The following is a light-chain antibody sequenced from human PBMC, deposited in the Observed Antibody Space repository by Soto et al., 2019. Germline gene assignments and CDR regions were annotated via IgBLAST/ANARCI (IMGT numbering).Light chain of an antibody. CDR2: KAS. V-gene: IGKV1-5*03. CDR3: QQYNTYPLT. Sequence: DIQMTQSPSTLSASVGDRVTITYRASQSISTWLAWYQQKPGKAPKLLIYKASNLEGGVPSRFSGSGFGTEFTITISSLQPDDFATYYCQQYNTYPLTFGGGTKVDIK. CDR1: QSISTW. J-gene: IGKJ4*01.